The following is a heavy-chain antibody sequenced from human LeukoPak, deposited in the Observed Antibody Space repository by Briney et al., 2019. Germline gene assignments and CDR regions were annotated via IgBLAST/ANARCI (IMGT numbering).Heavy chain of an antibody. D-gene: IGHD5-12*01. CDR2: INHSGST. Sequence: PSETLSLTCAVYGGSFSGYYWSWIRQPPGKGLEWIGEINHSGSTNYNPSLKSRVTISVDTSKNQFSLKLSSVTAADTAVYYCAAHRDIVATIVDYWGQGTLVTVSS. V-gene: IGHV4-34*01. J-gene: IGHJ4*02. CDR3: AAHRDIVATIVDY. CDR1: GGSFSGYY.